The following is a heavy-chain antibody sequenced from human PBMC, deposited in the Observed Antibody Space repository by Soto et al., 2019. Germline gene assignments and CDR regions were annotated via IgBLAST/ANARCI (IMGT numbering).Heavy chain of an antibody. CDR3: ARYINSYAVEDFDL. CDR1: GFSLSTSGMR. CDR2: IDWDDDK. V-gene: IGHV2-70*04. D-gene: IGHD2-2*01. Sequence: SGPTLVNPTQTLTLTCTFSGFSLSTSGMRVSWIRQPPGKALEWLARIDWDDDKFYSTSLKTRLTISKDTSKNQVVLTMANMDPVDTATYYCARYINSYAVEDFDLWGQATMVTVSS. J-gene: IGHJ3*01.